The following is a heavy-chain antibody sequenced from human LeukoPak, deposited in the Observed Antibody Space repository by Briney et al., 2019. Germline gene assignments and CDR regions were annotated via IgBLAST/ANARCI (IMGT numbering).Heavy chain of an antibody. V-gene: IGHV3-73*01. CDR3: TSYYYYDSSSPIGLVRY. Sequence: PGGSLKLSCAASGFTFSDSTIHWVRQASGKGLEWVGRIRNKGNDYATAYAASVKGRFTISRDDPKNTAYLQVNSLKTEDTAVYYCTSYYYYDSSSPIGLVRYWGQGTLVTVSS. D-gene: IGHD3-22*01. CDR1: GFTFSDST. CDR2: IRNKGNDYAT. J-gene: IGHJ4*02.